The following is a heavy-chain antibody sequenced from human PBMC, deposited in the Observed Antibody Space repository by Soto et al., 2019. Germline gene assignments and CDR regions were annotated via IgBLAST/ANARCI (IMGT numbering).Heavy chain of an antibody. V-gene: IGHV2-26*01. CDR3: ARISGWDVLLDY. J-gene: IGHJ4*02. Sequence: QVTLKESGPVLVKPTETLTLNCTVSGFSLSNARMGVSWIRQPPGKALEWLAHIFSNDEKSYSTSLKSRLTISEDTSKNQVVLTMTNMDPLDTATYYCARISGWDVLLDYWGQGTLVTVSS. CDR1: GFSLSNARMG. CDR2: IFSNDEK. D-gene: IGHD1-26*01.